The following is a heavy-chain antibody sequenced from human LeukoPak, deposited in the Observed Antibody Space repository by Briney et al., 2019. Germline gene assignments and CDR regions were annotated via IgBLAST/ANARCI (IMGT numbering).Heavy chain of an antibody. J-gene: IGHJ4*02. CDR1: GFTFSSYS. Sequence: GGSLRLSCAASGFTFSSYSMNWVRQAPGKGLEWVSYISWNSGSITYADSVKGRFTISRDNAKKSLYLQMNSLRTEDTALYYCAKSPSHGTLDFWGQGTLVAVSS. D-gene: IGHD5-18*01. CDR2: ISWNSGSI. CDR3: AKSPSHGTLDF. V-gene: IGHV3-9*01.